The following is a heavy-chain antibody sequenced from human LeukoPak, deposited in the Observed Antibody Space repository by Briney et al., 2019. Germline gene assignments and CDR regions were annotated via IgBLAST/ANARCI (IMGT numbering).Heavy chain of an antibody. CDR3: ARDLYEYQLLYPYYYYGMDV. V-gene: IGHV3-53*01. CDR2: ISGGGST. CDR1: GFTVSSNY. D-gene: IGHD2-2*02. Sequence: GGSLRLSCAASGFTVSSNYMTWVRQAPGKGLEWVSVISGGGSTYYADSVKGRFTISRDNAKNSLYLQMNSLRAEDTAVYYCARDLYEYQLLYPYYYYGMDVWGQGTTVTVSS. J-gene: IGHJ6*02.